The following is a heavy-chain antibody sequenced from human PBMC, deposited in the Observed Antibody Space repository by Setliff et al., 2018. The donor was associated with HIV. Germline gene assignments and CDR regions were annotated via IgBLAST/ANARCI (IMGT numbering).Heavy chain of an antibody. V-gene: IGHV1-69*10. CDR1: GGTFSNYA. Sequence: GASVKVSCKASGGTFSNYAISWVRQAPGQGREWMGGIIPILGIKKYAQNFQGRVVIATDESTTTAYMELSSLRSDDTAVYYCARHFGIAVEARYFDYWGQGTLVTVSS. D-gene: IGHD6-19*01. J-gene: IGHJ4*02. CDR2: IIPILGIK. CDR3: ARHFGIAVEARYFDY.